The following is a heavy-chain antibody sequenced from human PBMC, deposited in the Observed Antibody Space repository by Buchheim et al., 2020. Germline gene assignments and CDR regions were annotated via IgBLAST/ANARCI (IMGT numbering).Heavy chain of an antibody. CDR2: INPNSGGT. CDR1: GYTFTGYY. Sequence: QVQLVQSGAEVKKPGASVKVSCKASGYTFTGYYMHWVRQAPGQGLEWMGWINPNSGGTNYAQKFQGWVTMTRDTSISTAYMEQCRLRSDDTAGYYCAREPFSPPREVAAALPHCYYGMDVWGEGTT. D-gene: IGHD2-15*01. V-gene: IGHV1-2*04. CDR3: AREPFSPPREVAAALPHCYYGMDV. J-gene: IGHJ6*02.